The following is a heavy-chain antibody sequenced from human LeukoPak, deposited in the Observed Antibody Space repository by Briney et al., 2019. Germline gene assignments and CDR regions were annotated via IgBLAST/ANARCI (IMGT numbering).Heavy chain of an antibody. V-gene: IGHV1-46*01. CDR3: ARDLDDGSGSYLGVLDV. J-gene: IGHJ6*04. CDR2: INPSGGST. D-gene: IGHD3-10*01. CDR1: GYTFTSYY. Sequence: ASVKVSCQASGYTFTSYYMHWVRQAPGQGLEWMGIINPSGGSTSYAQKFQGRVTMTRDTSTSTVYMELSRLRSEDTAVYYCARDLDDGSGSYLGVLDVWGKGTTVTISS.